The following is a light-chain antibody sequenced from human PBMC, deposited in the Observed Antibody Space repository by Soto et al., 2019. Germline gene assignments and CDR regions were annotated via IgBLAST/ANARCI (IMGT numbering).Light chain of an antibody. J-gene: IGKJ2*01. Sequence: DIQMTQSPSSLSASVGDRVIITCRASQSISNFFNWYQQKPGKAPKLLTYASFSLSSGVPERFSGSGSGTDFTLTISSLQPEDFATYYCQQTYSAPFTFGQGTKLEIK. V-gene: IGKV1-39*01. CDR1: QSISNF. CDR3: QQTYSAPFT. CDR2: ASF.